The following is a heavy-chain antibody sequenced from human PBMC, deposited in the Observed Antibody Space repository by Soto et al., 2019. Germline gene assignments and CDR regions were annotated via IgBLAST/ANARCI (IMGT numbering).Heavy chain of an antibody. CDR2: ISYDGSNK. D-gene: IGHD3-9*01. CDR3: AKSSPGFNDILTGYPPLVGY. V-gene: IGHV3-30*18. CDR1: GFTFSSYG. Sequence: GGSLRLSCAASGFTFSSYGMHWVRQAPGKGLEWVAVISYDGSNKYYADSVKGRFTISRDNSKNTLYLQMNSLRAEDTAVYYCAKSSPGFNDILTGYPPLVGYWGQGTLVTVSS. J-gene: IGHJ4*02.